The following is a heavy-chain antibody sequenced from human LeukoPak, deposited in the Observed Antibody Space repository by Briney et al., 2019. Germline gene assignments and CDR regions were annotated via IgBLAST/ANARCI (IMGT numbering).Heavy chain of an antibody. CDR3: AKSLYGSGSYYNWFDP. J-gene: IGHJ5*02. CDR1: GGSFSGYY. CDR2: INHRGST. Sequence: SETLSLTCAVYGGSFSGYYWSWIRQSPGKGLEWIGEINHRGSTNYNPSLKRRVTISVDTSKNQFSLKLSSVTAADTAVYYCAKSLYGSGSYYNWFDPWGQGTLVTVSS. V-gene: IGHV4-34*01. D-gene: IGHD3-10*01.